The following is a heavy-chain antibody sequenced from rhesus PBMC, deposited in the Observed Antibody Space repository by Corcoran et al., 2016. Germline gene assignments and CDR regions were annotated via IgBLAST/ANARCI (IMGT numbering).Heavy chain of an antibody. J-gene: IGHJ2*01. Sequence: EVQLVQSGAGVKRPGESLRTSCKPSGSSFSSSWISWVPPIPRTGLEGRGAIDPSDSETRYSPSFQGKVTISADKSISTADLQWSSLKASDSATYYCAKYGSSYPRYFDIWGPGTPITISS. D-gene: IGHD4-29*01. CDR3: AKYGSSYPRYFDI. V-gene: IGHV5-2*01. CDR2: IDPSDSET. CDR1: GSSFSSSW.